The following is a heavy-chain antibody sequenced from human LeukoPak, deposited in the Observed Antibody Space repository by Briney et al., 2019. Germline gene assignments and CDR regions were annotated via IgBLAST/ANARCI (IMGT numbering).Heavy chain of an antibody. CDR3: AKDQIGWAPGYVSGPLDQ. V-gene: IGHV3-30*18. CDR1: GFGFTMYG. D-gene: IGHD6-19*01. J-gene: IGHJ4*02. CDR2: ISTDGNNE. Sequence: PGRPLRLSCAASGFGFTMYGIHWVRQAPGKGLEWVAVISTDGNNEYYADSVKGRFTISRDNSKNTVYLQMTSLRTEDTAVYYCAKDQIGWAPGYVSGPLDQWGQGTLVTVSS.